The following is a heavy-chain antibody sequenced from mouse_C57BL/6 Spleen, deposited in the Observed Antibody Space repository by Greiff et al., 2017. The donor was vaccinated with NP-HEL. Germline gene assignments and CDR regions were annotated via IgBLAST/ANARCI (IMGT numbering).Heavy chain of an antibody. V-gene: IGHV1-15*01. CDR3: TRRDYDAMDD. J-gene: IGHJ4*01. Sequence: VQLQESGAELVRPGASVTLSCKASGYTFTDYEMHWVQQPPVHGLEWIGAIDPETGGTAYNQKFKGKAILTADKSSSPAYMEIRSLTSEDSAVYYCTRRDYDAMDDWGQGTSVTVSS. CDR1: GYTFTDYE. D-gene: IGHD1-1*01. CDR2: IDPETGGT.